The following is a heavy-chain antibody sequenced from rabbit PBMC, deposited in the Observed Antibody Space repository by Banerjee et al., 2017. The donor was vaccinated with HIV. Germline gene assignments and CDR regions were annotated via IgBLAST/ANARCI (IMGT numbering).Heavy chain of an antibody. D-gene: IGHD6-1*01. CDR1: GIDFSLYYM. CDR2: IYAGSSGGT. J-gene: IGHJ4*01. V-gene: IGHV1S45*01. Sequence: QEQLVESGGGLVQPGGSLKLSCKASGIDFSLYYMSWVRQAPGKGLEWIACIYAGSSGGTYYASWAKGRFTISKTSSTTVTLQMTSLTAADTATYFCASSGVAGYDYTTTGYFKLWGQGTLVTVS. CDR3: ASSGVAGYDYTTTGYFKL.